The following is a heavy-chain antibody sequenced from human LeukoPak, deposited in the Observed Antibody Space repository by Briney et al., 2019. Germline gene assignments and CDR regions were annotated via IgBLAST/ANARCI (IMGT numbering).Heavy chain of an antibody. CDR2: IIPIFGTA. Sequence: SVKVSCKASGGTFSGYAISWVRQAPGQGLEWMGGIIPIFGTANYAQKFQGRVTITADESTSTAYMELSSLRSEDTAVYYCAREGGYCSGGSCYPYYFDYWGQGTLVTVSS. D-gene: IGHD2-15*01. CDR1: GGTFSGYA. J-gene: IGHJ4*02. V-gene: IGHV1-69*13. CDR3: AREGGYCSGGSCYPYYFDY.